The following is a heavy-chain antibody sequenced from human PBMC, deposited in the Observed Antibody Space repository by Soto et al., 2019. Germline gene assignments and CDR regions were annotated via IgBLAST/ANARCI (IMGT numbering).Heavy chain of an antibody. D-gene: IGHD6-19*01. Sequence: GASVKVSCKASGGTFSSYAISWVRQAPGQGLEWMGGIIPIFGTANYAQKFQGRVTITADESTSTAYMELSSLRSDDTAVYYCASEYSSGWYKSDAFDIWGQGTMVTVSS. CDR2: IIPIFGTA. V-gene: IGHV1-69*13. CDR1: GGTFSSYA. J-gene: IGHJ3*02. CDR3: ASEYSSGWYKSDAFDI.